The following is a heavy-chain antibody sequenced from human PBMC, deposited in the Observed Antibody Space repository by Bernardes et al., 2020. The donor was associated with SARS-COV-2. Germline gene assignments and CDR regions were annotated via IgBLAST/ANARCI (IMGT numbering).Heavy chain of an antibody. D-gene: IGHD2-15*01. V-gene: IGHV1-18*01. CDR3: ARALISDCSGGSCYPDYGDYFDY. Sequence: ASLKVSCKTSGYTFTDYVIIWVRQAPGKGLESMGWISAYNGYTNYAQKFQGRVTMTTDTSTSTAYMELRSLRSDDTAVYYCARALISDCSGGSCYPDYGDYFDYWGKGTLLNVSS. CDR2: ISAYNGYT. J-gene: IGHJ4*02. CDR1: GYTFTDYV.